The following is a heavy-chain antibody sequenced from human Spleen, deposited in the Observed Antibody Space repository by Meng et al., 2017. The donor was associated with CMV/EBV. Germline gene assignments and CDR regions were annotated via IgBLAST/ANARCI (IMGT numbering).Heavy chain of an antibody. CDR1: GGSVSSGSYY. Sequence: SKTLSLTCSVSGGSVSSGSYYWTWIRQAPGKGLEWIGYIYYIGSSKYNPSLKSRVTISVDMSKNQFSLKLSSVTAADTAVYYCARDGDSSGDAFAFWGQGTMVTVSS. CDR2: IYYIGSS. V-gene: IGHV4-61*01. CDR3: ARDGDSSGDAFAF. D-gene: IGHD3-22*01. J-gene: IGHJ3*01.